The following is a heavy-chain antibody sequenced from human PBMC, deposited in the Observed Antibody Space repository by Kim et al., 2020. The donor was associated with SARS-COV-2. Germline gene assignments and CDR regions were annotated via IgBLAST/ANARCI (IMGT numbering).Heavy chain of an antibody. V-gene: IGHV3-30*18. CDR3: AKDLGYDFWSGIFDY. CDR2: ISYDGSNK. CDR1: GFTFSSYG. J-gene: IGHJ4*02. Sequence: GGSLRLSCAASGFTFSSYGMHWVRQAPGKGLEWVAVISYDGSNKYYADSVKGRFTISRDNSKNTLYLQMNSLRAEDTAVYYCAKDLGYDFWSGIFDYWGQGTLVTVSS. D-gene: IGHD3-3*01.